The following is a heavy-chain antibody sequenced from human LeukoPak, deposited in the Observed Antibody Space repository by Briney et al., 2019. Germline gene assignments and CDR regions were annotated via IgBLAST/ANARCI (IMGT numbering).Heavy chain of an antibody. J-gene: IGHJ4*02. V-gene: IGHV1-18*01. D-gene: IGHD3-22*01. CDR1: GYTFSSFG. CDR3: ARDIYYYDSSAYYYFDY. CDR2: TSAYNGNT. Sequence: ASVKVSCKASGYTFSSFGISWVRQAPGQGLEWMGWTSAYNGNTKYAQKLQGRVTMTTDTSTSTAYMELRSLRSDDTAIYYCARDIYYYDSSAYYYFDYWGQGTLVTVSS.